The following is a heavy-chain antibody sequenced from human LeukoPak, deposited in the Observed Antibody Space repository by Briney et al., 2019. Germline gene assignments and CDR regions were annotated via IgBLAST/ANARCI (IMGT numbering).Heavy chain of an antibody. J-gene: IGHJ6*02. Sequence: GGSPRLSCAASGFTFSSYSMNWVRQAPGKGLEWVSSISSSSSYIFYADSLKGRFTISRDNAKNSLYLQMNSLRAEDTAVYYCAREQTPTTDYYYYGMDVWGQGTTVTVSS. CDR3: AREQTPTTDYYYYGMDV. V-gene: IGHV3-21*01. CDR2: ISSSSSYI. CDR1: GFTFSSYS. D-gene: IGHD1-14*01.